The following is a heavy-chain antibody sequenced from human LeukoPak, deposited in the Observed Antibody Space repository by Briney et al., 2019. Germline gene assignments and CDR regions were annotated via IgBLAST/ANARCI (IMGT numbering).Heavy chain of an antibody. D-gene: IGHD3-3*01. J-gene: IGHJ4*02. Sequence: SETLSLTCAVYGGSFSGYYWSWIRQPPGKGLEWIGEINHSGSTNYNPSLKSRVTISVDTSKNQFSLKLSSVTAADTAVYYCARGYDFWSGLYYFDYWGQGTLVTVSS. CDR1: GGSFSGYY. CDR2: INHSGST. CDR3: ARGYDFWSGLYYFDY. V-gene: IGHV4-34*01.